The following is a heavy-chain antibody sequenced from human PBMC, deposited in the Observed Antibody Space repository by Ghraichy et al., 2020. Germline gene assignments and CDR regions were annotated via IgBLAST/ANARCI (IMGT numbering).Heavy chain of an antibody. CDR2: VFYSGIT. V-gene: IGHV4-31*03. J-gene: IGHJ4*02. CDR3: ARADYNSWNVLCDF. CDR1: GGSISSGAYY. D-gene: IGHD1-1*01. Sequence: SETLSLTCTVSGGSISSGAYYWNWIRQHPVKGLEWIGYVFYSGITYYNPSLKSRVTMSVDTSKNHFSLMLDSVTAADTAVYYCARADYNSWNVLCDFWGQGSLVTVPS.